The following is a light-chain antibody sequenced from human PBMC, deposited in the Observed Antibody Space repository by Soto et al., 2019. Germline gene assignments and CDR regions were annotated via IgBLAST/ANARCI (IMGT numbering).Light chain of an antibody. V-gene: IGKV3-15*01. Sequence: EIVMTHSPATLSVSPCERATLSSRASQSVSSKLAWYQQKPGQAPRLLIYDASIRATGIPDRFIGSGSGTEFTLTITSLQSEDFAVYYCQQYKNWWTFGQGTKVDIK. CDR1: QSVSSK. CDR2: DAS. J-gene: IGKJ1*01. CDR3: QQYKNWWT.